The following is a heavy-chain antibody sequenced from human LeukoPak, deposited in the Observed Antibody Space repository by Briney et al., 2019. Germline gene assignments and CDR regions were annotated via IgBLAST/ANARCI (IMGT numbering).Heavy chain of an antibody. J-gene: IGHJ4*02. Sequence: SQTLSLTCTVSGGSISSGSYYWSWIRQPAGKGLEWIGRIYTSGSTNYNPSLKSRVTISVDTSKNQFSLKLSSVTAADTAVYYCARASNYYGSGSYYYYFDYWGQGTLVTVSS. CDR3: ARASNYYGSGSYYYYFDY. V-gene: IGHV4-61*02. CDR1: GGSISSGSYY. D-gene: IGHD3-10*01. CDR2: IYTSGST.